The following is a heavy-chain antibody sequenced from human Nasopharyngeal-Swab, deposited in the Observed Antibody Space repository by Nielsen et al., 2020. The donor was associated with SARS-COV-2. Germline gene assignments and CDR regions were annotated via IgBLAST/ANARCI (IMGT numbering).Heavy chain of an antibody. CDR2: IGTAGDT. CDR3: ARALRKGYSYGYEFDY. CDR1: GFTFSSYD. D-gene: IGHD5-18*01. Sequence: GESLKISCAASGFTFSSYDMHWVRQATGKRLEWVSLIGTAGDTDYPGSVKGRFSISRENAKNSLYLQMNSLRAGDTAVYYCARALRKGYSYGYEFDYWGQGTLVTVSS. J-gene: IGHJ4*02. V-gene: IGHV3-13*01.